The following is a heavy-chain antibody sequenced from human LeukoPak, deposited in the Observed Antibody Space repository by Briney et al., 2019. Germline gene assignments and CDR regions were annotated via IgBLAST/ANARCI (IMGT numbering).Heavy chain of an antibody. Sequence: GGSLRLSCAASGFTFSSYWMHWVRQAPGKGLVWVSRIKSDGSTNYADSVRGRFTISRDNTKNAVSLQMNSLRAEDTGVYYCARAPSEIGGYYPEYFRHWGQGTLVTVSS. CDR1: GFTFSSYW. CDR3: ARAPSEIGGYYPEYFRH. J-gene: IGHJ1*01. D-gene: IGHD3-22*01. V-gene: IGHV3-74*01. CDR2: IKSDGST.